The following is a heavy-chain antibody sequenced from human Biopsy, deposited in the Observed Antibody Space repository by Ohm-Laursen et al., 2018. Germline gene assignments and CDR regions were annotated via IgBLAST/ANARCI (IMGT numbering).Heavy chain of an antibody. D-gene: IGHD1-26*01. CDR2: KFYRGTT. V-gene: IGHV4-59*08. CDR3: ARLTRRGNIIFFDY. J-gene: IGHJ4*02. CDR1: GDSVSNNF. Sequence: TLSLTCTVSGDSVSNNFWTWIRQPPGKTLEWIAYKFYRGTTTYNPSLKGRVIVSVDPPKSQISLKLTSVTASDTAIYYCARLTRRGNIIFFDYWCQGTLVAVSS.